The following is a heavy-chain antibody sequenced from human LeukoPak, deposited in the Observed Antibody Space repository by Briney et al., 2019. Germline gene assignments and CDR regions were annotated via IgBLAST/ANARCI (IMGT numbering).Heavy chain of an antibody. CDR3: ASYRVSHGMDV. Sequence: GGSLRLACAASGFTFSTYWMAWVRQAPGKGLEWVANIKGDGSEKYHGDSVTGRFTISRDNAKNSLYLQMNSLRAEDTAIYYCASYRVSHGMDVWGQGTTVTVSS. CDR1: GFTFSTYW. V-gene: IGHV3-7*01. D-gene: IGHD1-26*01. J-gene: IGHJ6*02. CDR2: IKGDGSEK.